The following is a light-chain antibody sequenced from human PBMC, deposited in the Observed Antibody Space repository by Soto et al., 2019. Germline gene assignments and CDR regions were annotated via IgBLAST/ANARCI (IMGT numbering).Light chain of an antibody. CDR1: SSNIGAGYD. Sequence: QPVLTQPPSVSGAPGQRVTISCTGSSSNIGAGYDVHWYQQLPGTAPKLLIYSNNQRPSGVPDRFSGSKSGTSASLAISGLQSEDEADYYCAAWDDSLSGWVFGGGTKVTVL. CDR3: AAWDDSLSGWV. V-gene: IGLV1-40*01. J-gene: IGLJ3*02. CDR2: SNN.